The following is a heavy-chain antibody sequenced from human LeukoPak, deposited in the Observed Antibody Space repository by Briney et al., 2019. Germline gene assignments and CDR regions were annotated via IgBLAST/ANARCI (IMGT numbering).Heavy chain of an antibody. CDR1: GFFFRSYE. CDR2: ISSSGATI. V-gene: IGHV3-48*03. D-gene: IGHD3-10*01. CDR3: ARGAYGSGSYGEGMDV. J-gene: IGHJ6*02. Sequence: GGSLRLSCAGFGFFFRSYEMNWVRQAPGKGPEWVSYISSSGATIYYADSVQGRFTISRDNTNNLLYLQMNSLRAEDTAVYYCARGAYGSGSYGEGMDVWGQGTTVTVSS.